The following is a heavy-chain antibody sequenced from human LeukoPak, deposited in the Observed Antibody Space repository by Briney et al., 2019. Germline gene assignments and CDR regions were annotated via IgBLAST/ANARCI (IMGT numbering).Heavy chain of an antibody. CDR1: GGSISGSSYY. Sequence: PSETLSLTCTVSGGSISGSSYYWGWIRQPPGKGLEWIGSIYYSGSTYYNPSLKSRVTISVDTSKNQFSLKLSSVTAADTAVYYCARKGAVAGTRWFDPWGQGTPVTVSS. J-gene: IGHJ5*02. CDR3: ARKGAVAGTRWFDP. V-gene: IGHV4-39*01. CDR2: IYYSGST. D-gene: IGHD6-19*01.